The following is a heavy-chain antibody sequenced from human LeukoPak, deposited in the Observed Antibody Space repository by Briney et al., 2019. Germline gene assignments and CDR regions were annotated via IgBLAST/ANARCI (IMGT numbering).Heavy chain of an antibody. V-gene: IGHV3-23*01. CDR2: GGSGGST. Sequence: PGGSLRLSCAASGFIFSSYAMSWVRQAPGKGLEWVSYGGSGGSTYYADSVKGRFTTSRDNSKNTLYLQMNSLRAEDTAVYYCARDSAAGPMDVWGKGTTVTVSS. CDR3: ARDSAAGPMDV. D-gene: IGHD6-13*01. J-gene: IGHJ6*03. CDR1: GFIFSSYA.